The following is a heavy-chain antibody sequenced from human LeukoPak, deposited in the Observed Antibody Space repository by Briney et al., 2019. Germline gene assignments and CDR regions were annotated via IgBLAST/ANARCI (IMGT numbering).Heavy chain of an antibody. Sequence: GGSLRLSCAVSGFTFNSHAMSWVRQAPGKGLEWVSTISGSGGITYYADSVKGRYTISRDNSKNTLYLQMDSLRVEDTAVYYCAREWYYDSSGPFDYWGQGTLVTVSS. J-gene: IGHJ4*02. CDR2: ISGSGGIT. CDR3: AREWYYDSSGPFDY. V-gene: IGHV3-23*01. D-gene: IGHD3-22*01. CDR1: GFTFNSHA.